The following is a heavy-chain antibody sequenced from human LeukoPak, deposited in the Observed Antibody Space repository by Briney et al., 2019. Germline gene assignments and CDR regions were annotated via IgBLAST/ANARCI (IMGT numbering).Heavy chain of an antibody. V-gene: IGHV4-39*02. CDR3: TRGGATSGSYYMDV. Sequence: SETLSLTCTVSGGSISSSSYYWGWIRQPPGKGLEWIGSIYYSGSTYYNPSLKSRVTISVDTSKNLFSLKLTSVTAADTAVYYCTRGGATSGSYYMDVWGKGTTVTISS. CDR1: GGSISSSSYY. D-gene: IGHD1-26*01. J-gene: IGHJ6*03. CDR2: IYYSGST.